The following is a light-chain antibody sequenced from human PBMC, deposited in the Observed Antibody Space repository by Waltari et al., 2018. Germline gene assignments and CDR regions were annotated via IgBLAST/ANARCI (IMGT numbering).Light chain of an antibody. CDR1: QRVGYF. Sequence: DIEMTQSPFSLSASVGDRVTITCRASQRVGYFLTWYQHRPGQAPKLLIYNATTSDSGVPPRFSGSGFGTEFTLTISSLQPDDFATYYCQHYHNDLLTFGRGTTVEI. CDR3: QHYHNDLLT. J-gene: IGKJ4*01. CDR2: NAT. V-gene: IGKV1-39*01.